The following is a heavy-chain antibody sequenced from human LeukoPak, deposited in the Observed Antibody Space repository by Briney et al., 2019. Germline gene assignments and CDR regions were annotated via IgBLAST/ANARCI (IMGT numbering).Heavy chain of an antibody. CDR1: GFTVRSNY. CDR2: SGTRSGTK. D-gene: IGHD3-16*02. Sequence: GGSLRLSCAASGFTVRSNYMSWVRQAPGKGLEWVSSSGTRSGTKYYADSVMGRFTISRDSAMNSVSLQINSLRAEDTAVYYCLLQMTYGELSDPDFRGQGTLVTVSS. J-gene: IGHJ4*02. V-gene: IGHV3-21*01. CDR3: LLQMTYGELSDPDF.